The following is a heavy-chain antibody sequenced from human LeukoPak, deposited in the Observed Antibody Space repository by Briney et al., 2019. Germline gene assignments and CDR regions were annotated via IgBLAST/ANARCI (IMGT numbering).Heavy chain of an antibody. CDR3: ARGPPRGKYYYMDV. V-gene: IGHV3-13*01. CDR1: GFTFSSFD. CDR2: IGTASDT. Sequence: GGSLRLSCAASGFTFSSFDMHWVRQPTGQGLEWVSTIGTASDTYYPGSVEGRFTLSRDNAKNSLYLQMNSLTAGDTAVYYYARGPPRGKYYYMDVWGKGTTVTVSS. D-gene: IGHD1-1*01. J-gene: IGHJ6*03.